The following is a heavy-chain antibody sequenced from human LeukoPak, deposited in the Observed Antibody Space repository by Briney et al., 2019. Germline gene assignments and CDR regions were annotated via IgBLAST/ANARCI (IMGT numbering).Heavy chain of an antibody. CDR3: ARDLLRYFDQRYYYYYGMDV. CDR2: ISAYNGNT. J-gene: IGHJ6*02. D-gene: IGHD3-9*01. V-gene: IGHV1-18*01. CDR1: GYTFTSYG. Sequence: ASVKVSCKASGYTFTSYGISWVRRAPGQGLEWMGWISAYNGNTNHAQKLQGRVTMTTDTSTSTAYMELRSLRSDDTAVYYCARDLLRYFDQRYYYYYGMDVWGQGTTVTVSS.